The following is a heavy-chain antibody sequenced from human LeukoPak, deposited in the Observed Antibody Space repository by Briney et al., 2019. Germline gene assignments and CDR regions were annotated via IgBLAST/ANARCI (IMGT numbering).Heavy chain of an antibody. Sequence: GGSLRLSCAASGFTFSSYEMNWVRQAPGKGLEWVSYISSSSSTIYYADSVKGRFTISRDNAKNSLYLQMNSLRAEDTAVYYCARDRSWGYNWLMTDAFDIWGQGTMVTVSS. D-gene: IGHD1-1*01. V-gene: IGHV3-48*01. J-gene: IGHJ3*02. CDR2: ISSSSSTI. CDR1: GFTFSSYE. CDR3: ARDRSWGYNWLMTDAFDI.